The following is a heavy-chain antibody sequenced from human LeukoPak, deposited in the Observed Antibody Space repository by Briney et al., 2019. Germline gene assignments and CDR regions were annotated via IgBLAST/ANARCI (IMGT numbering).Heavy chain of an antibody. CDR3: ARDRAWNYFDY. CDR1: GFTFSSYA. J-gene: IGHJ4*02. CDR2: ISNDGSRK. V-gene: IGHV3-30*04. D-gene: IGHD3-3*01. Sequence: GGSLRLSCAASGFTFSSYAMHWVRQAPGKGLEWVAIISNDGSRKYYAHSVEGRFTISRDNSKNTLYLQMDSLRAEDTAVYYCARDRAWNYFDYWGQGTLVTVSS.